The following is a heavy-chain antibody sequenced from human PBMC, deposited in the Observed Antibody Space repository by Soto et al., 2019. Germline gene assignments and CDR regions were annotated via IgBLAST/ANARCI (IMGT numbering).Heavy chain of an antibody. CDR2: ISRNGDTT. Sequence: EVQLVESGGGLVQPGGSLRLSCAASGFTFSSYEMHWVRQAPGKGLESVSGISRNGDTTYYANSVKGRFTISRDNSKNTLYLQMGSLRAEDMSVYYCARDSPVVGGGSWFDPRGQGTLVTVSS. D-gene: IGHD1-26*01. CDR3: ARDSPVVGGGSWFDP. CDR1: GFTFSSYE. V-gene: IGHV3-64*01. J-gene: IGHJ5*02.